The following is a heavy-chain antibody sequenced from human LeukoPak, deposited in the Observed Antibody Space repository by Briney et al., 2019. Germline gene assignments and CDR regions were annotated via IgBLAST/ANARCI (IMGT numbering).Heavy chain of an antibody. D-gene: IGHD2-15*01. Sequence: KSGGSLRLPCAASGFTFSDYYMSWVRQAPGKGLEWVSYISSSGSTIYYADSVKGRFTISRDNAKNSLYLQMNSLRAEDTAVYYCARDGYCSGGSCYSGGTSPIDYWGQGTLVTVSS. V-gene: IGHV3-11*04. J-gene: IGHJ4*02. CDR1: GFTFSDYY. CDR3: ARDGYCSGGSCYSGGTSPIDY. CDR2: ISSSGSTI.